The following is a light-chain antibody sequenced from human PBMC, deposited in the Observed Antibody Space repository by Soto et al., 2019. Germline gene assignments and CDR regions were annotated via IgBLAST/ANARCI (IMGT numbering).Light chain of an antibody. J-gene: IGLJ1*01. V-gene: IGLV2-8*01. Sequence: QSALTQPPSASGSPGQSVAISCTGTSSDVGGYNYVSWYQQHPGKAPKLMIYEVNKRPSGVPDRFSGSKSGNTASLTVSGLQAEDEDDYYCCSYAGSSNVFGTGTKGTV. CDR1: SSDVGGYNY. CDR2: EVN. CDR3: CSYAGSSNV.